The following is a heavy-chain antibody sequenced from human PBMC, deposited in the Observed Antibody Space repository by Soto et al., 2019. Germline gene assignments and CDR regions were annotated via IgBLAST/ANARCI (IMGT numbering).Heavy chain of an antibody. CDR1: GFTFSSYA. CDR2: ISYDGSNK. CDR3: ARDETVPAAIMPKRRYYYYMDV. D-gene: IGHD2-2*01. Sequence: QVQLVESGGGVVQPGRSLRLSCAASGFTFSSYAMHWVRQAPGKGLEWVAVISYDGSNKYYADSVKGRFTISRDNSKNTLYLQMNSLRAEDTAVYYCARDETVPAAIMPKRRYYYYMDVWGKGTTVTVSS. J-gene: IGHJ6*03. V-gene: IGHV3-30-3*01.